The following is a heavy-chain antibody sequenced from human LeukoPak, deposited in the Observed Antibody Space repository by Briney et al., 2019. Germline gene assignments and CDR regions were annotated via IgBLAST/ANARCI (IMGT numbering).Heavy chain of an antibody. Sequence: GGSLRLSCAASGFTFSNAWMSWVRQAPGKGLEWFGRIKSKTDGGTTDYAAPVKGRFTISRDDSKNTLYLQMNSLKTEDTAVYYCTIHRTTVVTNYFDYWGQGTLVTVSS. J-gene: IGHJ4*02. CDR2: IKSKTDGGTT. CDR3: TIHRTTVVTNYFDY. V-gene: IGHV3-15*01. D-gene: IGHD4-23*01. CDR1: GFTFSNAW.